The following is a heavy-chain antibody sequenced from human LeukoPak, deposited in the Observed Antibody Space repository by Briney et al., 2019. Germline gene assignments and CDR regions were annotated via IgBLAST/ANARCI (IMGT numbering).Heavy chain of an antibody. Sequence: SETLSLTCTVSGGSISSGDYYWSWIRQPPGKGLEWIGYIYYSGSTYYNPSLKSRVTISVDTSKNQFSLKLSSVTAADTAVYYCARDRYPGIAAAGMGRFDPWGQGTLVTVSS. CDR2: IYYSGST. CDR1: GGSISSGDYY. D-gene: IGHD6-13*01. CDR3: ARDRYPGIAAAGMGRFDP. V-gene: IGHV4-30-4*01. J-gene: IGHJ5*02.